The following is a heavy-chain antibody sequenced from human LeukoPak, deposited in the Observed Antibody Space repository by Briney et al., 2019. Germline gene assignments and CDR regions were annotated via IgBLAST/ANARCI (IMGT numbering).Heavy chain of an antibody. CDR3: ARGTGIQDY. CDR2: INPKSGGT. J-gene: IGHJ4*02. Sequence: ASLTVSCKASGYTFTGYYIHWVRQAPGQGLEWVGWINPKSGGTNYVQKFQGRVTMTTDTSITTAYMELNRLRFDDTAVYYCARGTGIQDYWGQGTLVTVSS. D-gene: IGHD5-18*01. V-gene: IGHV1-2*02. CDR1: GYTFTGYY.